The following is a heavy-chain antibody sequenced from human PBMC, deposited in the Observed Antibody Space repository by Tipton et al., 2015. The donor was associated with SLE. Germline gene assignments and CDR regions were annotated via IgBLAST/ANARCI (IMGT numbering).Heavy chain of an antibody. V-gene: IGHV4-59*11. Sequence: TLSLTCTVSGGSISGHYWSWIRQPPGKGLEWIGYIYFTGSTNYNPSLKSRVTISVDTSKNQFSLNLSTVTAAETAVYYCAREGSTVTFDYWGQGSLVTVSS. D-gene: IGHD4-17*01. CDR2: IYFTGST. CDR1: GGSISGHY. J-gene: IGHJ4*02. CDR3: AREGSTVTFDY.